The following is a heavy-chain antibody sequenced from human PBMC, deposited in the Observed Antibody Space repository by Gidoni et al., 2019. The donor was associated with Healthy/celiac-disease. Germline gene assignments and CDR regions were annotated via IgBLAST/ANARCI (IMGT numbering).Heavy chain of an antibody. CDR2: ISYDGSNK. D-gene: IGHD5-12*01. J-gene: IGHJ4*02. CDR3: AKDRGGYDFRYNDY. V-gene: IGHV3-30*18. Sequence: QVQLVESGGGVVQPGRSLRRSCAASGFTFSSYGMHRVRQAPGKGLGWVAVISYDGSNKYYADSVKGRFTISRDNSKNTLYLQMNSLRAEDTAVYYCAKDRGGYDFRYNDYWGQGTLVTVSS. CDR1: GFTFSSYG.